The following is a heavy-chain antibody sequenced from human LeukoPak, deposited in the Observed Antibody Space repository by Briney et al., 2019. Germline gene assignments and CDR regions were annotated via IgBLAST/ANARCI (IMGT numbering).Heavy chain of an antibody. J-gene: IGHJ4*02. V-gene: IGHV3-30-3*01. CDR1: GFIFSDHA. Sequence: PGGSLRLSCAASGFIFSDHAIHWVRQAPGKGLEWVALISYDANNKYYADSVKGRFTISRDNSKNTLYLHMNSLRAEDTAMYYCARVPSMAGGSAFDYWGQGTLVTVSS. CDR3: ARVPSMAGGSAFDY. D-gene: IGHD2/OR15-2a*01. CDR2: ISYDANNK.